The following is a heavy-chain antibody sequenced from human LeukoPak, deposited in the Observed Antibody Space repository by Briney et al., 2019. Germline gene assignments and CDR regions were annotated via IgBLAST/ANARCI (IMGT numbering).Heavy chain of an antibody. CDR3: ARDRGQQLVWGYFDY. V-gene: IGHV1-18*04. Sequence: ASVKVSCKASGYTFTSYGISWVRQAPGQGLEWMGWISAYNGNTNYAQKVQGRVTMTTDTSTSTAYMELSSLRSDDTAVYYCARDRGQQLVWGYFDYWGQGTLVTASS. CDR1: GYTFTSYG. D-gene: IGHD6-13*01. J-gene: IGHJ4*02. CDR2: ISAYNGNT.